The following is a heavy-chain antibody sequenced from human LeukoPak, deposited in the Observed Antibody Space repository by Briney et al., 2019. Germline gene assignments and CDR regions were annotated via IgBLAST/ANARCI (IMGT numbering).Heavy chain of an antibody. D-gene: IGHD4-11*01. Sequence: QPGGSLRLSCAASGFTFSSYEMNWVRQAPGKGLEWVSYISSSGSTIYYADSVKGRFTISRDNAKNSLYLQMNSLRAEDTAVYYCAGGNSNYSVSDAFDIWGQGTMVTVSS. V-gene: IGHV3-48*03. J-gene: IGHJ3*02. CDR1: GFTFSSYE. CDR2: ISSSGSTI. CDR3: AGGNSNYSVSDAFDI.